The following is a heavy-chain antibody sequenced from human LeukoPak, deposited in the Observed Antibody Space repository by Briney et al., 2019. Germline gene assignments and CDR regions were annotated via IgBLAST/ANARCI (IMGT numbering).Heavy chain of an antibody. V-gene: IGHV5-51*01. D-gene: IGHD2-2*01. CDR3: ARLNSTRCYGCPAGFHYYYYMDV. CDR2: IYPGDSDT. Sequence: KDGESLKISCKGFGYSFATYWIGWVRQMPGKGLEWMGIIYPGDSDTKYSPSFQGQVTISADKSISTAYLQWSSLKASDTAMYYCARLNSTRCYGCPAGFHYYYYMDVWGKGTTVTVSS. CDR1: GYSFATYW. J-gene: IGHJ6*03.